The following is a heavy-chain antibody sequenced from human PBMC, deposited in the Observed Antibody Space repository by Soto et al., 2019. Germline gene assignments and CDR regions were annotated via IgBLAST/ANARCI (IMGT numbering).Heavy chain of an antibody. V-gene: IGHV1-18*01. CDR2: ISAYNGNT. J-gene: IGHJ4*02. CDR1: GYTFTSYG. Sequence: QVQLVQSGAEVKKPGAAVKVSCKASGYTFTSYGISWVRQAPGQGREWMGWISAYNGNTNYAQKLQGRVTMTTDKSTSTAHMELRSLRSDDTAVYYCARTIYSNSWYSFDYWGQGTLVTVSS. CDR3: ARTIYSNSWYSFDY. D-gene: IGHD6-13*01.